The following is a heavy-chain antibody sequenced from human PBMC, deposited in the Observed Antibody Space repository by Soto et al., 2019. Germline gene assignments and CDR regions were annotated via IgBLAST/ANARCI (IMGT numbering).Heavy chain of an antibody. V-gene: IGHV1-69*08. D-gene: IGHD4-17*01. J-gene: IGHJ3*02. CDR2: IIPILGIA. Sequence: QVQLVQSGAEVKKPGSSVKVSCKASGGTFSSYTISWVRQAPGQGLEWMGRIIPILGIANYAQKFQGRVTITADKSTSTAYMELSSLRSEDTAMYYCARESGAANDAFDIWGQGTMVTVSS. CDR1: GGTFSSYT. CDR3: ARESGAANDAFDI.